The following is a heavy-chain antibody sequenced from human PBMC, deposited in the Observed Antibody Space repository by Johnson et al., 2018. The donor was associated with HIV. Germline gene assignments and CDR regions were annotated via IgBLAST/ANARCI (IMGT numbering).Heavy chain of an antibody. Sequence: VQLVESGGGLVQPGGSLRLSCVASGFTFGSYAMSWVRQAPGKGLEWVSGLTYSGETTFYADSVKGRLTISRDNSKNTLYLQMGSLRAEDMAVYYCARVTGTANAFDIWGQGTMVTVSS. V-gene: IGHV3-23*04. CDR3: ARVTGTANAFDI. J-gene: IGHJ3*02. CDR2: LTYSGETT. D-gene: IGHD1-14*01. CDR1: GFTFGSYA.